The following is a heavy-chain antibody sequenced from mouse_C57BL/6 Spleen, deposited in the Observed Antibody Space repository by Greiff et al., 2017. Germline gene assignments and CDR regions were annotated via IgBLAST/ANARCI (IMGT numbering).Heavy chain of an antibody. V-gene: IGHV1-82*01. CDR2: IYPGDGDT. CDR1: GYAFSSSW. Sequence: VQLQQSGPELVKPGASVKISCKASGYAFSSSWMNWVKQRPGKGLEWIGRIYPGDGDTNYNGKFKGKATLTADKSSSTAYMQLSSLTSEDSAVYFCARPSTTVVATGAMDDWGQGTSVTVSS. CDR3: ARPSTTVVATGAMDD. D-gene: IGHD1-1*01. J-gene: IGHJ4*01.